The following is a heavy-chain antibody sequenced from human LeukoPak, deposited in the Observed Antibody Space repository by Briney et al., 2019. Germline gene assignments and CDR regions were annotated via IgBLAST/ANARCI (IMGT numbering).Heavy chain of an antibody. CDR1: GYTLTELS. J-gene: IGHJ4*02. V-gene: IGHV1-24*01. CDR3: ATDRITIFGVVTPFDY. CDR2: FDPEDGET. D-gene: IGHD3-3*01. Sequence: ASVKVSCKVSGYTLTELSMHWVRQAPGKGLEWMGGFDPEDGETIYAQKFQGRVTMTEDTSTDTAYMELSSLRSEDTAVYYCATDRITIFGVVTPFDYWGQGTLVTVSS.